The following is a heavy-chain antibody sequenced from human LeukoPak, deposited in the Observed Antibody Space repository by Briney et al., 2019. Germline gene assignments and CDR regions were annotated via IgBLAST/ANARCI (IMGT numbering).Heavy chain of an antibody. CDR3: ARGNYYDSSGYYWHYYYMDV. V-gene: IGHV1-8*03. J-gene: IGHJ6*03. Sequence: ASVKVSCKASGYTFTSYDINWVRQATGQGLEWMGWMNPNSDNTGYAQKFQGRVTITRNTSISTAYMELSSLRSEDTAVYYCARGNYYDSSGYYWHYYYMDVWGKGTTVTVSS. CDR1: GYTFTSYD. D-gene: IGHD3-22*01. CDR2: MNPNSDNT.